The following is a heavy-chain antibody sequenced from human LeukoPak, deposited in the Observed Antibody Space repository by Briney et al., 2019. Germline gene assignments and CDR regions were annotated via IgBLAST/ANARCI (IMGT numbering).Heavy chain of an antibody. J-gene: IGHJ2*01. D-gene: IGHD1-26*01. V-gene: IGHV3-23*01. CDR1: GFTFSFYA. Sequence: GGSLRLSCAASGFTFSFYAMTWVRQVPGKGLEWVSSISGSGGATYYADSLKGRFTISRDYSENTLSLQMNSLRAEDTAVYYCAKVGGTYWAHWYFDLWGRGTLVTVSS. CDR2: ISGSGGAT. CDR3: AKVGGTYWAHWYFDL.